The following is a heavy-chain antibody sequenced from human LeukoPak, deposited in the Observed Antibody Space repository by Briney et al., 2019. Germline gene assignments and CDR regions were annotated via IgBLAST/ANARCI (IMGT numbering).Heavy chain of an antibody. D-gene: IGHD3-22*01. CDR1: GDSVSSNSAA. Sequence: SQTFSLTCAISGDSVSSNSAAWNWIRQSPSRGLEWLGRAYYRSKWYNDYAVSVKSRITINPDTSKNQFSLKLSSVTAADTAVYYCARLGGDSSGYLNYYYYMDVWGKGTTVTISS. CDR3: ARLGGDSSGYLNYYYYMDV. J-gene: IGHJ6*03. V-gene: IGHV6-1*01. CDR2: AYYRSKWYN.